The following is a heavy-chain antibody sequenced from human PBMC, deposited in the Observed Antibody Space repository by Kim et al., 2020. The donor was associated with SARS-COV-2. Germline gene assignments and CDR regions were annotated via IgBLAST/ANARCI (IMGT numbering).Heavy chain of an antibody. Sequence: DSGKGRFTISRDNSKNTLYLQMNSLRAEDAVVYYCAKLFGSTAAGGALDYWGQGTLVTVSS. CDR3: AKLFGSTAAGGALDY. D-gene: IGHD3-16*01. V-gene: IGHV3-23*01. J-gene: IGHJ4*02.